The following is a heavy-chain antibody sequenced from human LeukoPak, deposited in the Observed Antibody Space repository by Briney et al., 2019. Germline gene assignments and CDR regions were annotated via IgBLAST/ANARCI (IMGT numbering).Heavy chain of an antibody. V-gene: IGHV4-59*01. CDR1: GGSISSYY. Sequence: SETLSLTCTASGGSISSYYWSWMRQPPGKGLEWIGYIYYSGSTNYNPSLKSRVTISVDTPKNQFSLKLSSVTAADTAVYYCAKSRDGYNPQGFDYWGQGTLVTVSS. J-gene: IGHJ4*02. CDR2: IYYSGST. D-gene: IGHD5-24*01. CDR3: AKSRDGYNPQGFDY.